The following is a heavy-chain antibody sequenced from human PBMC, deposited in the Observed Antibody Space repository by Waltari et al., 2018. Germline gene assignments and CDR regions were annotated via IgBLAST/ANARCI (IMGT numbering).Heavy chain of an antibody. CDR2: MNPNSGNT. Sequence: QVQLVQSGAEVKKPGASVKVSCKASGYTFTSYDNNWVRQATGQGLEWMGWMNPNSGNTGYAQKFQGRVTMTRNTSISTAYMELSSLRSEDTAVYYCARPHSSGWWYLDYFDYWGQGTLVTVSS. CDR3: ARPHSSGWWYLDYFDY. J-gene: IGHJ4*02. D-gene: IGHD6-19*01. CDR1: GYTFTSYD. V-gene: IGHV1-8*02.